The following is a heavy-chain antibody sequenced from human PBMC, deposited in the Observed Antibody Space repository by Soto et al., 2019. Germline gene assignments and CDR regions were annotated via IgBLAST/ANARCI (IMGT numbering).Heavy chain of an antibody. V-gene: IGHV4-34*08. CDR1: GGTFSGYY. CDR2: INHSGST. J-gene: IGHJ4*02. D-gene: IGHD6-13*01. CDR3: AAGEASSRNLAPYYLDF. Sequence: SETLSLTCAVYGGTFSGYYLSWIRQPPGKGLEWSGEINHSGSTNYNPSLRSRVTISEDTSKNQFSLKLLSVTTADTAVYFCAAGEASSRNLAPYYLDFWGQGTLVTVSS.